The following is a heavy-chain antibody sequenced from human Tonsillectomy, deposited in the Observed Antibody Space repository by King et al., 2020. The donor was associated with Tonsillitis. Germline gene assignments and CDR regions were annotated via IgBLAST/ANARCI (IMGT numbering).Heavy chain of an antibody. D-gene: IGHD2-2*01. Sequence: VQLQQWGAGLVRPSETLSLSCAVNGGSFSGYYWTWIRQTPGKGLEWIGNINNRGNTHYNPSLKSRVTISVDASKNQFSLKLTSVTSADTAVYYCARDLFCSSTNCRIGVWFDPWGQGTLVTVSS. CDR3: ARDLFCSSTNCRIGVWFDP. J-gene: IGHJ5*02. CDR1: GGSFSGYY. V-gene: IGHV4-34*01. CDR2: INNRGNT.